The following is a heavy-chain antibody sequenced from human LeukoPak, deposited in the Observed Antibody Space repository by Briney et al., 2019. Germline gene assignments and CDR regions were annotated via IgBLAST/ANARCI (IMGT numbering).Heavy chain of an antibody. V-gene: IGHV3-48*03. D-gene: IGHD3-9*01. CDR1: GFTFSSYG. CDR2: ISDSNSTI. J-gene: IGHJ4*02. CDR3: ARWGATGYGDY. Sequence: QPGGSLRLSCAASGFTFSSYGMNWVRQAPGKGLEWVSHISDSNSTIYYADSVKGRLTISRDNAKNSLYLQMNSLRAEDTAVYYCARWGATGYGDYWGQGTLVTVSS.